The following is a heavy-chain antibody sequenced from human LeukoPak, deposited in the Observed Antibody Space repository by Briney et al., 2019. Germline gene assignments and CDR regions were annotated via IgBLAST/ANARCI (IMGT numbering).Heavy chain of an antibody. J-gene: IGHJ5*02. CDR3: ARGFRCSSTSCYRNWFDP. CDR2: INHSGST. V-gene: IGHV4-34*01. CDR1: EFSFSSHS. Sequence: GSLRLSCAASEFSFSSHSMNWVRQPPGKGLEWIGEINHSGSTNYNPSLKSRVTISVDTSKNQFSLKLSSVTAADTAVYYCARGFRCSSTSCYRNWFDPWGQGTLVTVSS. D-gene: IGHD2-2*01.